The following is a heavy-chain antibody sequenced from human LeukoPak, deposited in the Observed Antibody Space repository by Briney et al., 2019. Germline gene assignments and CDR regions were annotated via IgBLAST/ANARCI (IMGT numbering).Heavy chain of an antibody. CDR2: IYPGDSDT. V-gene: IGHV5-51*01. D-gene: IGHD4-17*01. CDR1: GFSFISNW. J-gene: IGHJ4*02. CDR3: ARQYGRPFDY. Sequence: GESLKIPCKGSGFSFISNWIGWVRQMPGKGLEWMGIIYPGDSDTRYSPSFQGQVTISADKSINTAYLQWSSLKASDTAMYYCARQYGRPFDYWGQGTLVTVSS.